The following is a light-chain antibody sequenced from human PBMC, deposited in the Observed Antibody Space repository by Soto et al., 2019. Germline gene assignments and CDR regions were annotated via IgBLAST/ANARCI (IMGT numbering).Light chain of an antibody. J-gene: IGKJ2*01. V-gene: IGKV3-11*01. CDR2: DAS. Sequence: EVVLTQSPSTRSFSPGERATLSCWASQSVGSYLAWYQQRLGQAPRLLIYDASNRATGIPARFSGSGSGTDFTLTISSLELEYVAVYYCQQRSDWPSFGQGTKLEIK. CDR1: QSVGSY. CDR3: QQRSDWPS.